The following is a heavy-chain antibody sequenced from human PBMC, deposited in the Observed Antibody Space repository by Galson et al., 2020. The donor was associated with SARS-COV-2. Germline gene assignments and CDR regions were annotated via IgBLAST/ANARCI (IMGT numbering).Heavy chain of an antibody. CDR3: ASPYLAAASFFGAFDI. D-gene: IGHD2-15*01. J-gene: IGHJ3*02. CDR2: ISGSGTNI. V-gene: IGHV3-48*03. CDR1: GFTFSSYE. Sequence: GGSLRLSCAGSGFTFSSYEMNWVRQAPGKGLEWVSYISGSGTNISYADSVKGRFTISRDNAMNSLYLQMTSLRAEDTAVYYCASPYLAAASFFGAFDIWGLGTMVTVSS.